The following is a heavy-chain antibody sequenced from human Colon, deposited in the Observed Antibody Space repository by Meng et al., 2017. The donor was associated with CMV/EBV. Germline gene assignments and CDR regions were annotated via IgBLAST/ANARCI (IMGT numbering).Heavy chain of an antibody. CDR1: GYIFTDCF. CDR2: INPKSGGI. Sequence: ASVRVSCKASGYIFTDCFLHWVRQAPGQGLEWMGWINPKSGGISFEEKFQGRLTMTRDTSSSTVYMELTSLRSDDTAMYYCAREGGRECTGNVCYIGAIWFDPWGQGTQVTVSS. V-gene: IGHV1-2*02. D-gene: IGHD2-8*02. CDR3: AREGGRECTGNVCYIGAIWFDP. J-gene: IGHJ5*02.